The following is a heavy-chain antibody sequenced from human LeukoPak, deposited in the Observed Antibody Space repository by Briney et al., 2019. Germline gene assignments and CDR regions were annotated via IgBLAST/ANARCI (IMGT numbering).Heavy chain of an antibody. CDR1: GFTFDDYA. V-gene: IGHV3-9*01. J-gene: IGHJ4*02. CDR2: ISWNSGSI. Sequence: GGSLRLSCAASGFTFDDYAMHWVRQAPGKGLEWVSGISWNSGSIGYADSVKGRFTISRDNAKNSLYLQMNSLRAEDTALYYCAKGLEQHGYWGQGTLVTVPS. D-gene: IGHD6-13*01. CDR3: AKGLEQHGY.